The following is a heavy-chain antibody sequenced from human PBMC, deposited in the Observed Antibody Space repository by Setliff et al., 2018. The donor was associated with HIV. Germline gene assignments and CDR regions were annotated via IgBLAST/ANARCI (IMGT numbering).Heavy chain of an antibody. CDR3: ARSLPQRSYFDY. J-gene: IGHJ4*02. D-gene: IGHD1-26*01. CDR1: GYTFNSYD. CDR2: MNPNSGGT. V-gene: IGHV1-2*02. Sequence: ASVKVSCKASGYTFNSYDINWVRQATGQGLEWMGWMNPNSGGTTYAQKFQGRVTMTRDTSITTAYMELSSLRSDDTAVYYCARSLPQRSYFDYWGQGTLVTVSS.